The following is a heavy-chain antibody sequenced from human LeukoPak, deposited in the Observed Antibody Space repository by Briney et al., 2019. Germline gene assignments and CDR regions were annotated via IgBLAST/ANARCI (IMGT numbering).Heavy chain of an antibody. CDR1: GYTFTSYG. CDR2: ISAYNGNT. Sequence: ASVKVSCKASGYTFTSYGISWVRQAPGQGLEWMGWISAYNGNTNYAQKLQGRVTMTTDTSTSTAYMELRSLRSDDTAVYYCAAQKGPITFGVFMDVWGKGTTVTVSS. J-gene: IGHJ6*03. CDR3: AAQKGPITFGVFMDV. D-gene: IGHD3-16*01. V-gene: IGHV1-18*01.